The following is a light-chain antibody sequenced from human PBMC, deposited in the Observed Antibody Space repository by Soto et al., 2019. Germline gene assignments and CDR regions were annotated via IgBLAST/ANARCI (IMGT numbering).Light chain of an antibody. V-gene: IGKV1-33*01. CDR3: QHYHNLPFT. CDR1: QDISNS. J-gene: IGKJ1*01. CDR2: HAS. Sequence: DIQLTQSPASLSASVGDRVTISCQASQDISNSINWFQHRPGKAPRLLIFHASTLDTGVPSRFSGSGSGTDFTFTIGSLQPEDLATYYCQHYHNLPFTFGQGTKVDNK.